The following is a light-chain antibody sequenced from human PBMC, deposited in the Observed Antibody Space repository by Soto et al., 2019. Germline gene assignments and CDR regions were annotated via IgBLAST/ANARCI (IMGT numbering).Light chain of an antibody. CDR2: GAS. J-gene: IGKJ1*01. Sequence: IVLSQSAGTLSLSTGVKATLSCGACQSVRGSYLAWYQQSPGQAPRLLIQGASSRATGSPDRFTGSGSGTDFTLTINRLEPEGFAVYYWQQYGGMWTFGQGTKG. CDR1: QSVRGSY. V-gene: IGKV3-20*01. CDR3: QQYGGMWT.